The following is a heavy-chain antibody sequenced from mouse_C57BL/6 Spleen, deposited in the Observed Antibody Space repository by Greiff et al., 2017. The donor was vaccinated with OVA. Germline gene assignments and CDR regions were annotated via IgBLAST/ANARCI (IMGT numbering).Heavy chain of an antibody. J-gene: IGHJ2*01. V-gene: IGHV1-39*01. CDR2: INPNYGTT. CDR1: GYSFTDYN. CDR3: ARSGLTTVVAHFDY. D-gene: IGHD1-1*01. Sequence: EVKLMESGPELVKPGASVKISCKASGYSFTDYNMNWVKQSNGKSLEWIGVINPNYGTTSYNQKFKGKATLTVDQSSSTAYMQLNSLTSEDSAVYYCARSGLTTVVAHFDYWGQGTTLTVSS.